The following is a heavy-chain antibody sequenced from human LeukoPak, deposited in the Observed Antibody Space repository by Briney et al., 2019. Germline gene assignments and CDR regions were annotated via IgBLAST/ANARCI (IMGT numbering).Heavy chain of an antibody. V-gene: IGHV3-33*01. D-gene: IGHD1-26*01. J-gene: IGHJ4*02. CDR1: GFTFSTYG. Sequence: SGRSLRLSCAASGFTFSTYGIHWIRQAPGKGMDWVAVIWYDGSHKFYSDSVQGRFTISRDNSKNTLYLQMNSLRAEDTAVYYCARGEGSYSAHFDNWGQGTLVTVSS. CDR3: ARGEGSYSAHFDN. CDR2: IWYDGSHK.